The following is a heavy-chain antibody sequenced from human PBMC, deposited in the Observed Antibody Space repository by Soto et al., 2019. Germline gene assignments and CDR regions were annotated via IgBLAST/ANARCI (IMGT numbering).Heavy chain of an antibody. V-gene: IGHV1-69*13. CDR1: GGIFSSFS. CDR3: ARGPILPGATSWLDP. J-gene: IGHJ5*02. Sequence: SVKVSCKASGGIFSSFSITWVRQVPGHGLEWMGGIIPMTGTPNYAEKFQGRLTLTADVSTRTANLVLSSLRSEDTAVYYCARGPILPGATSWLDPWGQGTVVTVSS. D-gene: IGHD1-1*01. CDR2: IIPMTGTP.